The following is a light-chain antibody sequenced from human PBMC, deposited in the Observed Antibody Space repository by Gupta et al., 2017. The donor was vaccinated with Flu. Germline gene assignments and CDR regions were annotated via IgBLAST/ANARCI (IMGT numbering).Light chain of an antibody. CDR2: GSS. J-gene: IGLJ3*02. CDR3: QSYDTSLSGCV. V-gene: IGLV1-40*01. Sequence: QSVLTQPPPVSGAPGQRVTISCTGSSSNIGAGYDVHWYQQLPGRAPKVLIYGSSNRPSGVPDRFCGSKSGISASLAINGLQAEDEADYYCQSYDTSLSGCVFGGGTKVTVL. CDR1: SSNIGAGYD.